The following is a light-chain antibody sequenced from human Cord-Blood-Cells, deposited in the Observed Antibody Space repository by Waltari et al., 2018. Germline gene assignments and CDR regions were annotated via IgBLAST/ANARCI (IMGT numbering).Light chain of an antibody. CDR3: SSYTSSSTYV. Sequence: QSALTQPASVSGSPGQSLTISCPGTSRYVGGYNYVSWYQQPPGKAPKLMIYEVSKRPSGVSNRLSGSKSGNTASLTISGLQAEDEADYYCSSYTSSSTYVFGTGTKVTVL. V-gene: IGLV2-14*01. CDR1: SRYVGGYNY. CDR2: EVS. J-gene: IGLJ1*01.